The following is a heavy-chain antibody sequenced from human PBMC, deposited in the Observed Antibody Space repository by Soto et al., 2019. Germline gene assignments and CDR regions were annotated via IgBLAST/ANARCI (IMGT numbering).Heavy chain of an antibody. D-gene: IGHD2-8*01. CDR2: ISSDGGNK. CDR3: AKDSRFWYATDALDI. J-gene: IGHJ3*02. Sequence: GGSLRLSCAASGFTFSSYGMHWVRQAPGKGLEWVAVISSDGGNKYYADSVKGRFTISRDNSKNTLYLQMNSLTAEDTAVYYCAKDSRFWYATDALDIWGQGTMVTVSS. CDR1: GFTFSSYG. V-gene: IGHV3-30*18.